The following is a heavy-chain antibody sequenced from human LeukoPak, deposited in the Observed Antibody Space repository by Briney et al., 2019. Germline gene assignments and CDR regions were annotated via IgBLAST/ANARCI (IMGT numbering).Heavy chain of an antibody. V-gene: IGHV3-21*06. CDR3: VRDAYGAHFDY. CDR1: GFTFSSYA. D-gene: IGHD2-21*01. Sequence: GGSLRLSCAASGFTFSSYAMSWVRQLPGKGLEWVSTLTPGGDNDIHYADSVKGRFTISRDNSKNSLYLQMNSLRADDTAVYYCVRDAYGAHFDYWGQGTLVTVSS. J-gene: IGHJ4*02. CDR2: LTPGGDNDI.